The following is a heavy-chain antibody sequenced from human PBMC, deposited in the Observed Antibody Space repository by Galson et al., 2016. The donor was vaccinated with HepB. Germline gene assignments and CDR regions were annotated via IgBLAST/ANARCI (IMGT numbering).Heavy chain of an antibody. J-gene: IGHJ4*02. Sequence: CAGSEFTFTSYAMNWVRQAPGKGLEWVSAITGDSSRTFYADSVKGRFTISRDNSRNTVYLQMNGLRAEDTAVYYCAKDLWLRGFHYLDYWGQGTLVTVSS. CDR1: EFTFTSYA. CDR3: AKDLWLRGFHYLDY. V-gene: IGHV3-23*01. D-gene: IGHD3-10*01. CDR2: ITGDSSRT.